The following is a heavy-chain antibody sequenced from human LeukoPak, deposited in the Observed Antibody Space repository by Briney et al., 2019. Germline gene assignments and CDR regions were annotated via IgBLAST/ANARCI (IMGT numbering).Heavy chain of an antibody. CDR3: ASLGVAATQIDY. V-gene: IGHV4-39*01. Sequence: SETLSLTCTVSGGSLSSSSYYWGWIRQPPGKGLEWIGSIYYSGSTYYNPSLKSRVTISVDTSKNQFSLKLSSVTAADTAVYYCASLGVAATQIDYWGQGTLVTVSS. CDR2: IYYSGST. D-gene: IGHD3-16*01. J-gene: IGHJ4*02. CDR1: GGSLSSSSYY.